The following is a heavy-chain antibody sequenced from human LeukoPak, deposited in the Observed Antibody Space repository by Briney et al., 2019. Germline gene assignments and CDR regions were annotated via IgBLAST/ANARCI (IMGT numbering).Heavy chain of an antibody. J-gene: IGHJ3*02. D-gene: IGHD5-18*01. CDR3: ARGARGYSYGYWVRDAFDI. CDR1: GYTFTCYD. CDR2: MNPNSGNT. V-gene: IGHV1-8*03. Sequence: ASVKVSCKASGYTFTCYDINWVRQATGQGLEWMGWMNPNSGNTGYAQKFQGRVTITRNTSISTAYMELSSLRSEDTAVYYCARGARGYSYGYWVRDAFDIWGQGTMVTVSS.